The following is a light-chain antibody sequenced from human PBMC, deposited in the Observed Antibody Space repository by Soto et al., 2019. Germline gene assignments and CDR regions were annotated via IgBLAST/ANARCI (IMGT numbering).Light chain of an antibody. J-gene: IGLJ1*01. V-gene: IGLV2-14*01. CDR1: SSDVGAYNY. CDR3: RSYKSSSTIEV. Sequence: QSVLTQPASVSGSPGQSITISCTGTSSDVGAYNYVSWYQQHPGKAPKLMIYEVSNRPPGISNHFSGSKSGNTASLTISGLQAEDEADYYCRSYKSSSTIEVFGSGTKVTVL. CDR2: EVS.